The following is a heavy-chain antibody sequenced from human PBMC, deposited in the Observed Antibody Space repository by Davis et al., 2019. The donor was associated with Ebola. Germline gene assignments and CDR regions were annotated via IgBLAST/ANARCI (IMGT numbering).Heavy chain of an antibody. J-gene: IGHJ4*02. CDR1: GGSFSGYY. Sequence: PGGSLRLSCAVYGGSFSGYYWSWIRQPPGKGLEWIGEINHSGSTNYNPSLKSRVTISVDTSKNQFSLKLSSVTAADTAVYYCARGRLPGDFDYWGQGTLVTVSS. V-gene: IGHV4-34*01. CDR2: INHSGST. CDR3: ARGRLPGDFDY.